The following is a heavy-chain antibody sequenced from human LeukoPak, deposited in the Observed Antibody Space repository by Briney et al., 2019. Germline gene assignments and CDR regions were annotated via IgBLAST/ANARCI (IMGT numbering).Heavy chain of an antibody. Sequence: APVKVSCTASGYTFTSYGISWVRQAPGQGLEWMGWISAYNGNTNYAQKLQGRVTMTTDTSTSTAYMELRSLRSDDTAVYYCARTSKLQSTWFDPWGQGTLVTVSS. CDR3: ARTSKLQSTWFDP. D-gene: IGHD4-11*01. CDR2: ISAYNGNT. CDR1: GYTFTSYG. V-gene: IGHV1-18*01. J-gene: IGHJ5*02.